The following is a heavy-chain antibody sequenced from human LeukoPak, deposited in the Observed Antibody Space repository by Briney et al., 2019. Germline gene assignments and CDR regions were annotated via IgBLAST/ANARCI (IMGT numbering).Heavy chain of an antibody. Sequence: ASVKVSCKASGYTFIGHYMHWARQAPGQGLEWMGWINTNSGDTNSAQKFQGRVTLTRDTSINTVYMELSSLRPDDTAVYYCAREGWDQRDTAAFDYWGQGTLVTVSS. D-gene: IGHD6-19*01. CDR2: INTNSGDT. CDR3: AREGWDQRDTAAFDY. J-gene: IGHJ4*02. CDR1: GYTFIGHY. V-gene: IGHV1-2*02.